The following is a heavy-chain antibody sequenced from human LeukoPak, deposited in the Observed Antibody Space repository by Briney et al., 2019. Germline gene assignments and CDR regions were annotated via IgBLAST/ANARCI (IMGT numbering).Heavy chain of an antibody. D-gene: IGHD5-24*01. V-gene: IGHV3-48*01. CDR2: ISSSSSTI. Sequence: GGSLRLSCAASGFTFSSYSMNWVRQAPGKGLEWVSYISSSSSTIYYADSVKGRFTITRYNAKNSLYLQMNSLRAEDTAVYYCARGQEMATRNDAFDIWGQGTMVTVSS. J-gene: IGHJ3*02. CDR1: GFTFSSYS. CDR3: ARGQEMATRNDAFDI.